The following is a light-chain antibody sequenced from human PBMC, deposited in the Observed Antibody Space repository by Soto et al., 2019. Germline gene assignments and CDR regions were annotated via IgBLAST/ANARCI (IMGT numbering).Light chain of an antibody. CDR2: DVS. V-gene: IGLV2-11*01. CDR3: CSYAGSPRYV. Sequence: QSALTQPRSVSGSPGQSVTISCTGTSSDVGGYNYVSWYQQHPGKAPKVMIYDVSERPSGVPDRFSGSKSGNTASLTISGLQAEDEADYYCCSYAGSPRYVFGTGNKLTFL. CDR1: SSDVGGYNY. J-gene: IGLJ1*01.